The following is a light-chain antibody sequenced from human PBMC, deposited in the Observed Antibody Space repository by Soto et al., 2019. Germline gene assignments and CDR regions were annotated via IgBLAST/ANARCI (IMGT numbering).Light chain of an antibody. Sequence: DIPLTQSPSTLSASVGDTVTISCRASESLIGWLAWYQQRPGSAPKLLIYDASSLEGGVPSRFTGDGSGTEFSLNIASLQPDDFGTYYCQQYKSYPCTFGQGTKVDLK. V-gene: IGKV1-5*01. J-gene: IGKJ1*01. CDR2: DAS. CDR3: QQYKSYPCT. CDR1: ESLIGW.